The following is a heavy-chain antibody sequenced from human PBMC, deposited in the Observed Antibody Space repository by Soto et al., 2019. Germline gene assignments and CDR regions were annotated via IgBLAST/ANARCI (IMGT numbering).Heavy chain of an antibody. CDR2: INPNSGGT. CDR1: GYTFTGYY. CDR3: ARGSQGDGYNFGSFVGEYYFDY. V-gene: IGHV1-2*04. Sequence: ASVKVSCKASGYTFTGYYMHWVRQAPGQGLEWMGWINPNSGGTNYAQKFQGWVTMTRDTSISTAYMELSRLRSDDMAVYYCARGSQGDGYNFGSFVGEYYFDYWGQGTLVTVSS. D-gene: IGHD5-12*01. J-gene: IGHJ4*02.